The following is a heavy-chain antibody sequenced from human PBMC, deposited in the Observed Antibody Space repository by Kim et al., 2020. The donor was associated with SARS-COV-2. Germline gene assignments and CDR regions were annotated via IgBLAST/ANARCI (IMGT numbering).Heavy chain of an antibody. CDR2: GST. J-gene: IGHJ4*02. CDR3: ARHYGGIDY. Sequence: GSTYYADSVKGRFTISRDNSKNTLYLQMTSLRAEDTAVYYCARHYGGIDYWGQGTLVTVSS. V-gene: IGHV3-53*01. D-gene: IGHD4-17*01.